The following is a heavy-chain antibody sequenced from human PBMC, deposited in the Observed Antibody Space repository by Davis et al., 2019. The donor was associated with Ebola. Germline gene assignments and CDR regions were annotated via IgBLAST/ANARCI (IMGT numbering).Heavy chain of an antibody. CDR2: ISDSKT. V-gene: IGHV3-23*01. CDR1: GITFSTYA. Sequence: PGGSLRLSCVVSGITFSTYAMSWVRQAPGKGLEWVSGISDSKTYYTDSVKGRFTISRDNSKNTLYLQMNSLRVEDTAVYYCAKEQRGYSYGFDYWGQVTLVTVSS. CDR3: AKEQRGYSYGFDY. D-gene: IGHD5-18*01. J-gene: IGHJ4*02.